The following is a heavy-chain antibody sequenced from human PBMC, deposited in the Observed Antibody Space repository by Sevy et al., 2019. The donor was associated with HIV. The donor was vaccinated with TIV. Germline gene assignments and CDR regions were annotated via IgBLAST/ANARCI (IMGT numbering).Heavy chain of an antibody. CDR1: AFTFSSYG. CDR3: ARGGRIEVSGRVGYLEF. J-gene: IGHJ4*02. D-gene: IGHD6-19*01. CDR2: TWYDGSNK. Sequence: GGSLRLSCAASAFTFSSYGMHWVRQAPGKGLEWVAVTWYDGSNKYYEDSVKGRFTISRDNSKNTLYLQMNSLRAEDTAVYYCARGGRIEVSGRVGYLEFWGQGILVTVSS. V-gene: IGHV3-33*01.